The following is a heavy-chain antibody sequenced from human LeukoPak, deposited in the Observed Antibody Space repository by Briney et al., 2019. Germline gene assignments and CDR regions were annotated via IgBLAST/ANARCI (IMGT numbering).Heavy chain of an antibody. CDR2: IYYSGST. CDR3: ARGSAGPFDY. CDR1: GGSISSYY. V-gene: IGHV4-39*01. D-gene: IGHD6-13*01. J-gene: IGHJ4*02. Sequence: PSETLSLTCTVSGGSISSYYWGWIRQPPGKGLEWIGSIYYSGSTYCNPSLKSRVTISVDTSKNQFSLKLRSVTAADTAVYYCARGSAGPFDYWGQGTLVTVSS.